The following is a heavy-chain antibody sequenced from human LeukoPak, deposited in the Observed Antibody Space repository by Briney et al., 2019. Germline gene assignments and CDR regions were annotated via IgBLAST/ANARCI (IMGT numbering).Heavy chain of an antibody. CDR3: ASWGLVPAAIPIPPIYYYYYGMDV. J-gene: IGHJ6*02. Sequence: ASVKVSCKASGYTFTSYYMHWVRQAPGQGLEWMGIINPSGGSTSYAQEFQGRVTMTRDTSTSTVYMELSSLRSEDTAVYYCASWGLVPAAIPIPPIYYYYYGMDVWGQGTTVTVSS. D-gene: IGHD2-2*02. CDR2: INPSGGST. CDR1: GYTFTSYY. V-gene: IGHV1-46*01.